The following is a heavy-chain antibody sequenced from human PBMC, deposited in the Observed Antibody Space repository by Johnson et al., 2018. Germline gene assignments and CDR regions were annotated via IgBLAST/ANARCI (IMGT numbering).Heavy chain of an antibody. D-gene: IGHD1-14*01. CDR1: GFTVSSNF. Sequence: VQLVESGGGLVQPGGSLRLSCGASGFTVSSNFMSWVRQAPGKGLEWVSVIYIDGSTYYADSVKGRFTISRDTSKNTLYLQMNSLRPEDPAVYYCAGRSPLTISWGEAFDIWGQGTMVTVSS. J-gene: IGHJ3*02. V-gene: IGHV3-66*02. CDR2: IYIDGST. CDR3: AGRSPLTISWGEAFDI.